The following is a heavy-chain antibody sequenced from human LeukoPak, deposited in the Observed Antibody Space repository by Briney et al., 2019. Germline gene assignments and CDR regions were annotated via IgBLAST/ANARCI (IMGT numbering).Heavy chain of an antibody. CDR3: ATNRAGDYGLYS. V-gene: IGHV3-15*01. D-gene: IGHD4-17*01. Sequence: GGSQRLSCAASGFTFSNAWMSWVRQAPGKGLEWVGRIKSKTDGGTIDYAAPVKGRFTISRDDSQNTLYLQMNSLKTEDTAVYYCATNRAGDYGLYSWGQGTLVTVSS. CDR2: IKSKTDGGTI. J-gene: IGHJ4*02. CDR1: GFTFSNAW.